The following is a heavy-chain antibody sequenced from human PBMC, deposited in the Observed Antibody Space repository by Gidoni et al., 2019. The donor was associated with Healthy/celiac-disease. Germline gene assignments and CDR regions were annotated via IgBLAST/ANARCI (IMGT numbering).Heavy chain of an antibody. CDR2: ISYDGSNK. J-gene: IGHJ6*02. CDR3: ARVSGGPMYGMDV. Sequence: QVQLVESGGGVVQPGRSLRLSCAASGFTFSSYAMHWVRQAPGKGLEWVAVISYDGSNKYYADSVKGRFTISRDNSKNTLYLQMNSLRAEDTAVYYCARVSGGPMYGMDVWGQGTTVTVSS. D-gene: IGHD2-15*01. CDR1: GFTFSSYA. V-gene: IGHV3-30-3*01.